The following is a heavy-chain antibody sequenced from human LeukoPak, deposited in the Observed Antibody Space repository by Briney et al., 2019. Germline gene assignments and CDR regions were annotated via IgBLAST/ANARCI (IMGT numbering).Heavy chain of an antibody. V-gene: IGHV3-7*03. CDR1: GFTFNNYW. J-gene: IGHJ6*02. CDR2: IHERGSEK. CDR3: TRTYSSSAGVLSFYYSGLHV. Sequence: GGSLRLSCAASGFTFNNYWMSWVRQAPGKGLEWVACIHERGSEKKYVDSVKGRFAISRDNAKNSLYLQMNSLRVEDTAVYYCTRTYSSSAGVLSFYYSGLHVWGQGTTVAVSS. D-gene: IGHD6-13*01.